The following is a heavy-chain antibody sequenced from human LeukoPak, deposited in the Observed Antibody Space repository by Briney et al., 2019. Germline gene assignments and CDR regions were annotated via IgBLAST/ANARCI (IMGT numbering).Heavy chain of an antibody. CDR3: ATDPVGYCSSDSCYSVDY. D-gene: IGHD2-15*01. CDR2: FNPEDGEK. CDR1: GYTLTELS. V-gene: IGHV1-24*01. J-gene: IGHJ4*02. Sequence: ASVKVSCKVSGYTLTELSIYWVRQAPGKGLEWMGGFNPEDGEKIYVEKFQGRVTMTEDTSIDTVYMELSGLRSEDTAMYYCATDPVGYCSSDSCYSVDYWGQGTLVTVSS.